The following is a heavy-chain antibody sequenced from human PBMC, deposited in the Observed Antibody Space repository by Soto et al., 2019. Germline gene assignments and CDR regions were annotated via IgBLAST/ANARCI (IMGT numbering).Heavy chain of an antibody. V-gene: IGHV1-69*02. J-gene: IGHJ4*02. CDR3: ATAFQLQAY. D-gene: IGHD1-1*01. CDR2: IIPVLGLT. CDR1: GGSFNSYA. Sequence: QVQLVQSGAEVKKPGSSVKVSCKASGGSFNSYAISWVRQAPGQGLEWMGRIIPVLGLTNYAEKFQGRFTITADTAVKSTTVAYMELTSLRSEDTALYYCATAFQLQAYWGQGTLVTVSS.